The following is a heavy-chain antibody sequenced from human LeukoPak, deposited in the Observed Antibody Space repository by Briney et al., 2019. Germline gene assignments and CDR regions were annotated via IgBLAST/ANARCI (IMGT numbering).Heavy chain of an antibody. CDR3: TRDREGGSGWFDP. J-gene: IGHJ5*02. CDR2: INPNNGAT. Sequence: ASVEVSCKASGYTFTDYYMHWVRQAPGQGLEWMGWINPNNGATSYEQKFQGRVTMTRDTSISTAYMELTRLRSDDTAVYYCTRDREGGSGWFDPWGQGTLVTVSS. D-gene: IGHD3-16*01. V-gene: IGHV1-2*02. CDR1: GYTFTDYY.